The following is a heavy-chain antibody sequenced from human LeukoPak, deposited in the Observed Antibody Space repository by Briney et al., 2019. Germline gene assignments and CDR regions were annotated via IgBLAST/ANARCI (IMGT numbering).Heavy chain of an antibody. D-gene: IGHD4/OR15-4a*01. Sequence: ASVKVSCKASGYTFTSYDINWVRQATGQGLEWMGWMNPNSGNTGYAQKFQGRVTMTRNTSISTAYMELSSPRSEDTAVYYCARGVGNMVQKKGRPPYFDYWGQGTLVTVSS. CDR3: ARGVGNMVQKKGRPPYFDY. J-gene: IGHJ4*02. CDR1: GYTFTSYD. CDR2: MNPNSGNT. V-gene: IGHV1-8*01.